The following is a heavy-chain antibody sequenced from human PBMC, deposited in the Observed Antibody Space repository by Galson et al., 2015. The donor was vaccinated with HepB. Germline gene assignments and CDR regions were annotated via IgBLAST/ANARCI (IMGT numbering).Heavy chain of an antibody. CDR3: AKDRGLAWNLPPGTLDY. Sequence: SLRLSCAASGFTFSSYGMHWVRQAPGKGLEWVAVISYDGSKKYYGDSVKGRFTISRDNSMNTQYLQVSSLRAEDTAVYYCAKDRGLAWNLPPGTLDYWGQGTLVTVSS. D-gene: IGHD1-14*01. V-gene: IGHV3-30*18. J-gene: IGHJ4*02. CDR2: ISYDGSKK. CDR1: GFTFSSYG.